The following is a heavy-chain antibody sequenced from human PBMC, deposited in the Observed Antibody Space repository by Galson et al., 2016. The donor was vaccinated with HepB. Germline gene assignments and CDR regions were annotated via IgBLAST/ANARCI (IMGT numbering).Heavy chain of an antibody. CDR2: IRQDGAEK. V-gene: IGHV3-7*01. Sequence: SLRLSCAASGFSFTSYWMSWVRQAPGKGLEWVANIRQDGAEKYYLDSVRGRFTISRDNAKNSLYLQVNSLRADDTAVYYCARFGCTTCYDFYYYGMDVWGQGTT. CDR3: ARFGCTTCYDFYYYGMDV. CDR1: GFSFTSYW. J-gene: IGHJ6*02. D-gene: IGHD2/OR15-2a*01.